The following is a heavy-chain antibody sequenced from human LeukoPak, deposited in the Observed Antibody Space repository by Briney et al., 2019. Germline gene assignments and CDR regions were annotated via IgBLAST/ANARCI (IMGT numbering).Heavy chain of an antibody. Sequence: GESLKISCKGSGYSFTTYWVGWVRQMPGKGLEWMGVIYPGDSNTRYSPSLEAQVTISADKSISTAYLQWNSLKASDTAMYYCARGCSSDTCYHKFDYWGQGTLVTVSS. CDR1: GYSFTTYW. D-gene: IGHD2-15*01. CDR3: ARGCSSDTCYHKFDY. J-gene: IGHJ4*02. V-gene: IGHV5-51*01. CDR2: IYPGDSNT.